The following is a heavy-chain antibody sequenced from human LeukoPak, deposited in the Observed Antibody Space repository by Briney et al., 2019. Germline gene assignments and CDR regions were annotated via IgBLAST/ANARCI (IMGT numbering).Heavy chain of an antibody. V-gene: IGHV3-21*01. Sequence: GGSLRLSCAASGFTFSTYWMSWVRQAPGKGLEWVSSISSGGTYVYNADSVKGRFTISIDNAKNSLYLQMNSLRAEDTAVYYCARGGRSRNDYWGQGTLVTVSS. CDR2: ISSGGTYV. D-gene: IGHD1-26*01. CDR1: GFTFSTYW. CDR3: ARGGRSRNDY. J-gene: IGHJ4*02.